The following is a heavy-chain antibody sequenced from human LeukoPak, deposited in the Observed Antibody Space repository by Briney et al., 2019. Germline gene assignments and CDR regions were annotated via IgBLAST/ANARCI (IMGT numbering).Heavy chain of an antibody. V-gene: IGHV1-69*05. J-gene: IGHJ6*03. Sequence: SVKVSCKASGGTFSSYAISWVRQAPGQGLEWMGRIIPIFGTANYAQKFQGRVTITTEESTSTAYMELSSLRSEDTAVYYCAGGGLQGFWSGERGLYYMDVWGKGTTVTVSS. CDR3: AGGGLQGFWSGERGLYYMDV. CDR1: GGTFSSYA. CDR2: IIPIFGTA. D-gene: IGHD3-3*01.